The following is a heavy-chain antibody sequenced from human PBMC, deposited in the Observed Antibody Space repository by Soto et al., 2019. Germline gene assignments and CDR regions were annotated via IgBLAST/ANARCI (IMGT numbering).Heavy chain of an antibody. CDR2: IIPIFGTA. Sequence: SVKVSCKASGGTFSSYAISWVRQAPGQGLEWMGGIIPIFGTANYAQKFQGRVTITADESTSTAYMELSSLRSEDTAVYYCARDHNDSSGYYYLNPDAFDIWGQGTMVTVSS. J-gene: IGHJ3*02. CDR3: ARDHNDSSGYYYLNPDAFDI. CDR1: GGTFSSYA. D-gene: IGHD3-22*01. V-gene: IGHV1-69*13.